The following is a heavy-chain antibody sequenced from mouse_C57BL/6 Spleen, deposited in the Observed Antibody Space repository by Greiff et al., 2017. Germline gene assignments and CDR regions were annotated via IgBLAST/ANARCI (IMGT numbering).Heavy chain of an antibody. CDR1: GYTFTSYW. Sequence: VQLQQPGAELVKPGASVKLSCKASGYTFTSYWMQWVKQRPGQGLEWIGEIDPSDSYTNYNQKFKGKATLTVDTSSSTAYMQLSSLTSEDSAVYYCARRGSPRGYFDYWGQGTTLTVSS. D-gene: IGHD1-1*01. J-gene: IGHJ2*01. V-gene: IGHV1-50*01. CDR3: ARRGSPRGYFDY. CDR2: IDPSDSYT.